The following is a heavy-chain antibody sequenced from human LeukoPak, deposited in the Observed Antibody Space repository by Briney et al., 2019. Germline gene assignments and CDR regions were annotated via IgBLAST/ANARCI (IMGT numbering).Heavy chain of an antibody. D-gene: IGHD4/OR15-4a*01. CDR1: GYSISSGYY. CDR3: ASQGAANWFDP. V-gene: IGHV4-38-2*01. Sequence: SETLSLTCAVSGYSISSGYYWGCIRQPPGKGLEWIGSIYHSGKTYYNPSLRSRVTISVDTSQFSLKLSSVTAADTAVYYCASQGAANWFDPWGQGALVTVSS. J-gene: IGHJ5*02. CDR2: IYHSGKT.